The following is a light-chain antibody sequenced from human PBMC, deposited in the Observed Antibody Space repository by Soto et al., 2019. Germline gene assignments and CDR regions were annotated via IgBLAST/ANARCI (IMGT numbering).Light chain of an antibody. Sequence: DIQLTQSPSTLSTSVGDRVTISCRASQSISSWLAWYQQKPGKAPKLLIYNTSNLESGVPPRFGRSGSGTEFTLPISSLQPDDFATYYCQYWSDYCWTFGQGTKVEIK. CDR3: QYWSDYCWT. J-gene: IGKJ1*01. CDR1: QSISSW. CDR2: NTS. V-gene: IGKV1-5*03.